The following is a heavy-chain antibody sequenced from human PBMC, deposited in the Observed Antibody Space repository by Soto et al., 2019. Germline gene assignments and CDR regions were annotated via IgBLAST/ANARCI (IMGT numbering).Heavy chain of an antibody. D-gene: IGHD5-12*01. CDR2: IYPGDSDT. CDR1: GYSFTSYW. V-gene: IGHV5-51*01. CDR3: ARPAYSGYEPDGMDYYYMDV. Sequence: PGESLKISCKGSGYSFTSYWIGWVRQMPGKGLEWMGIIYPGDSDTRYSPSFQGQVTISADKSISTAYLQWSSLKASDTAMYYCARPAYSGYEPDGMDYYYMDVWGKGTTVTVSS. J-gene: IGHJ6*03.